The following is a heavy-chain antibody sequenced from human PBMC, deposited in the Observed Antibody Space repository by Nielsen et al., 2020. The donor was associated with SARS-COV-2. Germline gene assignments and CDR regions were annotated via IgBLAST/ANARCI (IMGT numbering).Heavy chain of an antibody. V-gene: IGHV3-9*01. CDR1: GFTFDDYA. CDR2: ISWNSGSI. Sequence: GGSLRLSCAASGFTFDDYAMHWVRQAPGKGLEWVSGISWNSGSIGYADSVKGRFTISRDNSKNTLYLQMNSLRAEDTAVYYCARVTDGYNSLYYYYGMDVWGQGTTVTVSS. CDR3: ARVTDGYNSLYYYYGMDV. D-gene: IGHD5-24*01. J-gene: IGHJ6*02.